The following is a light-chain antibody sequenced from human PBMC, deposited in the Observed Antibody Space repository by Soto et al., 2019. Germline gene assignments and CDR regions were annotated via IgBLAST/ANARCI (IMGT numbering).Light chain of an antibody. Sequence: SVLTQPRSVSRSPGQSVTISCPGTSSDVGDYNYVSWYQQHPGKAPKVMIYDVSKRPSGVPDRFSGSKSGNTASLTISGLQAEDEADYYCCSYAGSFASYVFGTGTKVTVL. V-gene: IGLV2-11*01. CDR3: CSYAGSFASYV. CDR2: DVS. J-gene: IGLJ1*01. CDR1: SSDVGDYNY.